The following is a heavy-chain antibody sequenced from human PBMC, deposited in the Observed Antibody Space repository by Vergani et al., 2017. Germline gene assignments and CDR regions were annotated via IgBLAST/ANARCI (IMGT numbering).Heavy chain of an antibody. J-gene: IGHJ5*02. CDR3: GRVADFYGLGSRLLDL. D-gene: IGHD3-10*01. V-gene: IGHV4-59*01. CDR1: GGSMSCYY. Sequence: QVRLQESGPGLVKPSETLSLTCSVSGGSMSCYYWSWIRQPPGKEPEWIGYMYHSGSTNYNPSLETRVTISGDTSKNRFSLKLNSVTAADTAVYYCGRVADFYGLGSRLLDLWGQGILVTVSS. CDR2: MYHSGST.